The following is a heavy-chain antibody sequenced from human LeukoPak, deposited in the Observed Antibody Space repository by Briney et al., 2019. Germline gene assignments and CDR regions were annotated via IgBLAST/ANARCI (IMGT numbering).Heavy chain of an antibody. Sequence: SGPTLVNPTQTLTLTCTFSGFSLSTSGVGVGWIRQPPGKALEWLALIYWNDDKRYSPSLKSRLTITKDTSKNQVVLTMTNMDPVDTATYYCAHRRGYYDSSGYDFDPWGQGTLVTVSS. J-gene: IGHJ5*02. CDR1: GFSLSTSGVG. CDR2: IYWNDDK. D-gene: IGHD3-22*01. V-gene: IGHV2-5*01. CDR3: AHRRGYYDSSGYDFDP.